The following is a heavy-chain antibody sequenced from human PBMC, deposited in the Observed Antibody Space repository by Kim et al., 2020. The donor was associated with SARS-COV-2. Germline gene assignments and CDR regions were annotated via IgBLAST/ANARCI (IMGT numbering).Heavy chain of an antibody. J-gene: IGHJ5*02. CDR1: GGSISTYY. D-gene: IGHD6-13*01. V-gene: IGHV4-59*01. CDR2: IYYSGNT. CDR3: ARTYGSSWYWFDP. Sequence: SETLSLTCTVSGGSISTYYWSWLRQPPGKGLEWIGYIYYSGNTNYNPSLKSRVTISLDTSTNQFSLRLSSVTAADTAIYYCARTYGSSWYWFDPWGQGTLVTVSS.